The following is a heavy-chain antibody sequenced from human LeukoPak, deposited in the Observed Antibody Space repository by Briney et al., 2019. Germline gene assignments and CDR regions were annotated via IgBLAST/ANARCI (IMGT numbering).Heavy chain of an antibody. CDR3: AREGKYYYDSSADY. Sequence: PGGSLRLSCAASGFTFSTYSMNWVRQAPGKGLEWLSYISSSSRTIYYADSVRGRFTISRDNAKSSLYLQVNSLRAEDTAVYHCAREGKYYYDSSADYWGQGTLVTVSS. CDR2: ISSSSRTI. D-gene: IGHD3-22*01. V-gene: IGHV3-48*01. J-gene: IGHJ4*02. CDR1: GFTFSTYS.